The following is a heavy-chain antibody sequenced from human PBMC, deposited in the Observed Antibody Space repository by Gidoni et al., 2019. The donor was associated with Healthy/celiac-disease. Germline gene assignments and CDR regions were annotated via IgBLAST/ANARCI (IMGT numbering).Heavy chain of an antibody. CDR1: VYTFTGSY. V-gene: IGHV1-2*06. D-gene: IGHD6-6*01. J-gene: IGHJ6*03. CDR2: INTNSGGT. CDR3: AREVAARLGYYYYMDV. Sequence: QAQLGQSGAEVKNPGASAKVSCKASVYTFTGSYMHWVRQAPGQGLEWLGRINTNSGGTNYAQEFQGMVTMTRDTSISPAYMALSRLRSDDTAVYYCAREVAARLGYYYYMDVWGKGTTVTVSS.